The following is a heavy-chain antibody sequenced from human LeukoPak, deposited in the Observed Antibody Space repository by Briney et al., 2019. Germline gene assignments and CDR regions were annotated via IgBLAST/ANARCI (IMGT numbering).Heavy chain of an antibody. CDR3: ARQLYFGGSGYYFDY. CDR2: IYTSGNN. D-gene: IGHD3-22*01. CDR1: GGSIISYY. Sequence: PSETLSLTCTVYGGSIISYYWSWIRQPPGKGLEWIGYIYTSGNNNYNPSLKSRVTITVDTSKKDFSLKLSSVTAADTAVYDCARQLYFGGSGYYFDYWGQGTLVTVSS. J-gene: IGHJ4*02. V-gene: IGHV4-4*09.